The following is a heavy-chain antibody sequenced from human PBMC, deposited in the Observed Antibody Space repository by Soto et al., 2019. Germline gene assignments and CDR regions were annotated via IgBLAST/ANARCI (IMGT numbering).Heavy chain of an antibody. Sequence: SVKVSCKASGGTFSSYAISWVRQAPGQGLEWMGGIIPIFGTANYAQKFQGRVTITADESTSTAYMELSSLRSEDTAVYYCASLPPPAAGAETYYYYYGMDVWGQGTTVTVSS. J-gene: IGHJ6*02. V-gene: IGHV1-69*13. CDR3: ASLPPPAAGAETYYYYYGMDV. D-gene: IGHD6-19*01. CDR1: GGTFSSYA. CDR2: IIPIFGTA.